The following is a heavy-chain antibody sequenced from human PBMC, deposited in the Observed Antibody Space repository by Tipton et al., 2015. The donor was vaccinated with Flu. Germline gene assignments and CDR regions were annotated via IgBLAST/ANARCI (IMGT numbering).Heavy chain of an antibody. Sequence: SLRLSCAASGFTFSTYSLNWVRQAPGKGLEWVSFISSNSGAINYADSVKGRFTISRDNAYNSLYLQMNSLRDEDTAVYYCARDRGGSYTEIDYWGQGTLVTVSS. CDR2: ISSNSGAI. J-gene: IGHJ4*02. D-gene: IGHD1-26*01. V-gene: IGHV3-48*02. CDR3: ARDRGGSYTEIDY. CDR1: GFTFSTYS.